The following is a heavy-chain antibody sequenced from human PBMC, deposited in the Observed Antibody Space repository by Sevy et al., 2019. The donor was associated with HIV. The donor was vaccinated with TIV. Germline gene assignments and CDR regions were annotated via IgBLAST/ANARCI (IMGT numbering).Heavy chain of an antibody. CDR1: GYSISSGFY. CDR3: ARDPLGQTPGPDKDY. V-gene: IGHV4-38-2*02. Sequence: SETVSLNCTVSGYSISSGFYWAWIRQPPGKGLEWIGNTHHAAATSYNPSLQSRVTISVDTSKNQFSLTLTSVTAADTAVYYCARDPLGQTPGPDKDYWGQGTLVTVSS. CDR2: THHAAAT. J-gene: IGHJ4*02. D-gene: IGHD3-16*01.